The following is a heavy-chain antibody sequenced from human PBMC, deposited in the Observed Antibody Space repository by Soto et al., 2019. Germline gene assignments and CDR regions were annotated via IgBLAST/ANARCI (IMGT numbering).Heavy chain of an antibody. CDR3: ARLQPYYYDSSGYFDS. V-gene: IGHV4-59*12. Sequence: PSETLSLTCSVSGGSISSYYCSWFRQPPGKGLEWIGHMHYSGNSYYNPSLKSRVTISVDTSKNQFSLRLSSVTAADTAVYYCARLQPYYYDSSGYFDSWGQGTLVTVSS. D-gene: IGHD3-22*01. CDR1: GGSISSYY. CDR2: MHYSGNS. J-gene: IGHJ4*02.